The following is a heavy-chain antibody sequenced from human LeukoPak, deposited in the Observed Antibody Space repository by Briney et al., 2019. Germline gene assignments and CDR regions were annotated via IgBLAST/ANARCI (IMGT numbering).Heavy chain of an antibody. CDR2: IYYSGST. Sequence: SQTLSLTCTVSGGSISSGGYYWSWIRQHPGRGLEWIGYIYYSGSTYYNPSLKSRVTISVDTSKNQFSLKLSSVTAADTAVYYCARAITIFGVVIGPRFDPWGQGTLVTVSS. J-gene: IGHJ5*02. CDR1: GGSISSGGYY. CDR3: ARAITIFGVVIGPRFDP. V-gene: IGHV4-31*03. D-gene: IGHD3-3*01.